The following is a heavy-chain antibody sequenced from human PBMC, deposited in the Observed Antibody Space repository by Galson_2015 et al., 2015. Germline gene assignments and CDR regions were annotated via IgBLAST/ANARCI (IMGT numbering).Heavy chain of an antibody. CDR2: ISGSGGST. D-gene: IGHD1-26*01. J-gene: IGHJ4*02. CDR3: AKDRRNYSGSYLFDY. V-gene: IGHV3-23*01. CDR1: GFTFSSYA. Sequence: SLRLSCAASGFTFSSYAMSWVRQAPGKGLEWVSAISGSGGSTYCADSVKGRFTISRDNSKNTLYLQMNSLRAEDTAVYYCAKDRRNYSGSYLFDYWGQGTLVTVSS.